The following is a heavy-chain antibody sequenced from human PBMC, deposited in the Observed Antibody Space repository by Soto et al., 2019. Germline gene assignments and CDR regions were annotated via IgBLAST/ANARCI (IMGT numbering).Heavy chain of an antibody. CDR2: IWYDGSNK. J-gene: IGHJ4*02. Sequence: GGSLRLSCAASGFTFSSYGMHWVRQAPGKGLEWVAVIWYDGSNKYYADSVKGRFTISRDNSKNTLYLQMDSLRAEDTAVYYCARDSIVGATPFDYWGQGTLVTVSS. CDR3: ARDSIVGATPFDY. V-gene: IGHV3-33*01. D-gene: IGHD1-26*01. CDR1: GFTFSSYG.